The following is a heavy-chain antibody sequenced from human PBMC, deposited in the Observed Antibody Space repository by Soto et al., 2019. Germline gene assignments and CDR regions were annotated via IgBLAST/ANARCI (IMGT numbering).Heavy chain of an antibody. D-gene: IGHD4-17*01. Sequence: QVQLVQSGAEVKKPGSSVKVPCKASGGTFSSYTISWVRQAPGQGLEWMGRIIPILGIANYAQKFQGRVTITADKSTSTAYMELSSLRSEDTAVYYCARGANRTTVTTLVSLSYWGQGTLVTVSS. V-gene: IGHV1-69*02. J-gene: IGHJ4*02. CDR1: GGTFSSYT. CDR2: IIPILGIA. CDR3: ARGANRTTVTTLVSLSY.